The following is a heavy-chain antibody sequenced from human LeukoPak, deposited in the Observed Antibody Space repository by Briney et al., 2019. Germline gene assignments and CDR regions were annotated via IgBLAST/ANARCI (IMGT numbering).Heavy chain of an antibody. Sequence: PGRSLRLSCAASGFTFSSYAMHWVRQAPGKGLEWVAVISYDGSNKYYADSVKGRFTISRDNSKNTLYLQMNSLRAEDTAVYYCARGPVKSGKSPVYGMDVWGQGTTVTVSS. CDR2: ISYDGSNK. CDR1: GFTFSSYA. CDR3: ARGPVKSGKSPVYGMDV. D-gene: IGHD4-23*01. J-gene: IGHJ6*02. V-gene: IGHV3-30*04.